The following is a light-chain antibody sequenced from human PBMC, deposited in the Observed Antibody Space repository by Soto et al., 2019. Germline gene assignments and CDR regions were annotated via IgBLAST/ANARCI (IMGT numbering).Light chain of an antibody. CDR1: QSVGTW. Sequence: DIQITHPPSTLAASVGVRVNITFRASQSVGTWVAWYQQKPGKAPKLLIYGASNLESGVPSRFSGRRSGTEFTLTIAGLQPEDFATYYCQQYESYSPLTCGGGSTGDIK. CDR3: QQYESYSPLT. CDR2: GAS. V-gene: IGKV1-5*01. J-gene: IGKJ4*01.